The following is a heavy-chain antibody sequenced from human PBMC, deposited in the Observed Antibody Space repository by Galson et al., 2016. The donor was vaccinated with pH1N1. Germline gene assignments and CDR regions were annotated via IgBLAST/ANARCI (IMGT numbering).Heavy chain of an antibody. J-gene: IGHJ3*02. Sequence: QSGAEVKKPGESLKISCKGSGYRFPSSWIGWVRQMPGKGLEWMGIIYLGGSLIRYRPSFQGQVTISADKSVNIGYLGWVSLKASDTATYYCARQYDFGDYRGDAFDIWGQGTMVIVSS. CDR2: IYLGGSLI. CDR1: GYRFPSSW. CDR3: ARQYDFGDYRGDAFDI. D-gene: IGHD4-17*01. V-gene: IGHV5-51*03.